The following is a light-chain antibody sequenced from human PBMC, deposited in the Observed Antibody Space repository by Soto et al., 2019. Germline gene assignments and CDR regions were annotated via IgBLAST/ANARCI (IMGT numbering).Light chain of an antibody. V-gene: IGKV3-15*01. J-gene: IGKJ2*01. Sequence: EIVMTQSPATLSLSPGERAALSCRASQSINSELACYQQKPGQPPRLLIYVPSTRATSVPTRFTSSEAGSELTLINSGLKTEDCAVYYCQQGHNWPLTLGQGTRVEI. CDR2: VPS. CDR3: QQGHNWPLT. CDR1: QSINSE.